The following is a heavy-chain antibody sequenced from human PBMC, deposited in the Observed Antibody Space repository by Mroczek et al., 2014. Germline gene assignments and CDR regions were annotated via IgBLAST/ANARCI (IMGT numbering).Heavy chain of an antibody. CDR3: ARAGYSSGWYGYYYGMDV. CDR1: GGSFSGYY. D-gene: IGHD6-19*01. CDR2: INHSGST. J-gene: IGHJ6*02. V-gene: IGHV4-34*01. Sequence: QVQLQQWGAGLLKPSETLSLTCAVYGGSFSGYYWSWIRQPPGKGLEWIGEINHSGSTNYNPSLKSRVTISVDTSKNQFSLKLSSVTAADTAVYYCARAGYSSGWYGYYYGMDVWGQGTTVTVSS.